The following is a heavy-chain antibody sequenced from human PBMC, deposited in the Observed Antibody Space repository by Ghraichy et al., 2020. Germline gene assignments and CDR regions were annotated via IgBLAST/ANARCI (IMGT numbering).Heavy chain of an antibody. CDR3: ARDPSMPD. D-gene: IGHD2-2*01. CDR2: ISSSSGYT. J-gene: IGHJ4*02. Sequence: GGSLRLSCGASGFTFSDYYMNWVRQAPGKGLEWVSYISSSSGYTNYADSVKGRFTISRDNAKNSVYLQMNSLRAEDTAVYYCARDPSMPDWGQGTLVTVSS. CDR1: GFTFSDYY. V-gene: IGHV3-11*06.